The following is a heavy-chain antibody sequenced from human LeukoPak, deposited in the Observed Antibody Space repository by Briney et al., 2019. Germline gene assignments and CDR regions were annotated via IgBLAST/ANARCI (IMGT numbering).Heavy chain of an antibody. D-gene: IGHD6-19*01. CDR3: AKDPQAVAGTNWFGP. J-gene: IGHJ5*02. CDR1: GFTFSSYG. CDR2: IRYDGSNK. Sequence: PGGSLRLSCAASGFTFSSYGMHWVRQAPGKGLEWVAFIRYDGSNKYYADSVKGRFTISRDNSKNTLYLQMNSLRAEDTAVYYCAKDPQAVAGTNWFGPWGQGTLVTVSS. V-gene: IGHV3-30*02.